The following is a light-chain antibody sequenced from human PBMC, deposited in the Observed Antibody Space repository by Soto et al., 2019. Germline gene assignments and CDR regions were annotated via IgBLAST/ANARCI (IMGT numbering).Light chain of an antibody. CDR2: DDA. V-gene: IGLV3-21*02. CDR1: KIGSKS. J-gene: IGLJ2*01. CDR3: HVWDNSDLSL. Sequence: SYELTQPPSVSVAPGQTARITCGGDKIGSKSVHWYQQRPGQAPVLVVYDDADRPSGIPERFSGSNSGNTATLTITRVEAGDEADYYCHVWDNSDLSLFGGGTKSPS.